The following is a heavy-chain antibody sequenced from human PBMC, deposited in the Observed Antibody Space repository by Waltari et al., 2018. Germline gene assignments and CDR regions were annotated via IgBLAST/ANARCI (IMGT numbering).Heavy chain of an antibody. D-gene: IGHD3-10*01. CDR3: ARDTGGWYFDV. V-gene: IGHV4-59*01. J-gene: IGHJ2*01. CDR1: GSSTSLFS. CDR2: MSYSGNS. Sequence: VQLQESGPRLVKPSETLSLICSVSGSSTSLFSWAWIRQPPGKRWEWVGHMSYSGNSKYNPSLTSRVTISLDKSRDLVTLTLTSVTAADTAFYFCARDTGGWYFDVWGRGTPVTVSS.